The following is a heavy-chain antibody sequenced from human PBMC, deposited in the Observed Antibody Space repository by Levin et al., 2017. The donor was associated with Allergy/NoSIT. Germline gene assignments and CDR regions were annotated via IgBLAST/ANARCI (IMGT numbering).Heavy chain of an antibody. CDR1: GYTFTGYY. CDR2: INPNSGGT. D-gene: IGHD6-19*01. J-gene: IGHJ6*02. Sequence: ASVKVSCKASGYTFTGYYMHWVRQAPGQGLEWMGWINPNSGGTNYAQKFQGRVTMTRDTSISTAYMELSRLRSDDTAVYYCARVDPHPVAFLWGMDVWGQGTTVTVSS. V-gene: IGHV1-2*02. CDR3: ARVDPHPVAFLWGMDV.